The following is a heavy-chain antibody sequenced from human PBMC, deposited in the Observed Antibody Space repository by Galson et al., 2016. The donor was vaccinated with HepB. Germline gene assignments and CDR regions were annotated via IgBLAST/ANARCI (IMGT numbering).Heavy chain of an antibody. D-gene: IGHD5-18*01. V-gene: IGHV3-23*01. Sequence: SLRLSCAASGFTLSTYAMTWVRQAPGRGLDWVSAITSGGSPHYAESVTGRFTISRDNSQNTLYLQRNSLRAEDTAVYYCAKCEVDTVINRRGWANWFDPWGQGTLVTVSS. J-gene: IGHJ5*02. CDR1: GFTLSTYA. CDR2: ITSGGSP. CDR3: AKCEVDTVINRRGWANWFDP.